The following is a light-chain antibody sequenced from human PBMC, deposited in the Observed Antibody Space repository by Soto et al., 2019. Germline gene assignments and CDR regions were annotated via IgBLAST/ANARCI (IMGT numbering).Light chain of an antibody. Sequence: EIVMTQSPATLSVSPGERATLSCRASQRVVKKLGWYQQKPGQAPRLLIYAASTRAPGIPARFSGSGSGTEFTLTISSLQSEDFAVYYCQQYNNWSSITFGQGTRLEIK. V-gene: IGKV3-15*01. J-gene: IGKJ5*01. CDR2: AAS. CDR1: QRVVKK. CDR3: QQYNNWSSIT.